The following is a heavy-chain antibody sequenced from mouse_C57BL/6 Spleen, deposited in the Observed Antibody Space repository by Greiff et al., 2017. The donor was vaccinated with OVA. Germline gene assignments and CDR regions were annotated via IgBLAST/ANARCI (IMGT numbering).Heavy chain of an antibody. CDR1: GFTFSVYG. CDR3: AKINFDY. CDR2: ISSGSSTI. Sequence: EVMLVESGGGLVKPGGSLKLSCAASGFTFSVYGMHWVRQAPEKGLEWVAYISSGSSTIYYADTVKGRFTISRDNAKNTLFLQMTSLRSEDTAMYYCAKINFDYWGQGTTLTVSS. J-gene: IGHJ2*01. V-gene: IGHV5-17*01.